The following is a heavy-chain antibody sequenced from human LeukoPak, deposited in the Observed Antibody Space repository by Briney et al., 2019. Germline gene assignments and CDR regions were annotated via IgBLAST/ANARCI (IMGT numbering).Heavy chain of an antibody. Sequence: SETLSLTCAVYGGSFSGYYWSWIRQPPGKGLEWIGEINHSGSTNYNPSLKSRVTISVDTSKNQFSLKLSSVTAADMAVYYCARGPSYYYDSSGYYYRYYYGMDVWGQGTTVTVSS. D-gene: IGHD3-22*01. CDR3: ARGPSYYYDSSGYYYRYYYGMDV. CDR1: GGSFSGYY. J-gene: IGHJ6*02. V-gene: IGHV4-34*01. CDR2: INHSGST.